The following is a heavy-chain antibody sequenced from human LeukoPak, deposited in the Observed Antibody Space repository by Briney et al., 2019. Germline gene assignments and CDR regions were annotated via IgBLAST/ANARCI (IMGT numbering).Heavy chain of an antibody. D-gene: IGHD2-2*01. J-gene: IGHJ4*02. Sequence: PGGSLRLSCAASGFTFSGYAMSWVRQAPGKGLEWVSAISGSGGSTYYADSVKGRFTISRDNSKNTLYLQMNSLRAEDTAVYYCARQDIVVVPAAPYFDYWGQGTLVTVSS. CDR1: GFTFSGYA. CDR3: ARQDIVVVPAAPYFDY. V-gene: IGHV3-23*01. CDR2: ISGSGGST.